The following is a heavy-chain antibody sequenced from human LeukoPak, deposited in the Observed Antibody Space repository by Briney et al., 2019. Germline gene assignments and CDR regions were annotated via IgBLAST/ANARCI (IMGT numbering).Heavy chain of an antibody. CDR3: ARVRNYPDAFDI. D-gene: IGHD5-24*01. CDR1: GGSISSYY. V-gene: IGHV4-59*01. CDR2: IYDSGRT. J-gene: IGHJ3*02. Sequence: SETLSLTCTVSGGSISSYYWSWIRQPPGKGLEWIGYIYDSGRTNYNPSLKSRLTISVDTSKNQFSLKLTSVTAADTAIYYCARVRNYPDAFDIWGQGTMVTVSS.